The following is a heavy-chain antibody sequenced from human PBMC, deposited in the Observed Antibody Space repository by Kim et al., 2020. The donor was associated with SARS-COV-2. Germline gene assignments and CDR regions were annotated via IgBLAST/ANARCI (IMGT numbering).Heavy chain of an antibody. CDR3: ARGGDGTGWFVP. J-gene: IGHJ5*02. CDR2: IYYSGST. CDR1: GGSISSYY. D-gene: IGHD3-10*01. Sequence: SETLSLTCTVSGGSISSYYWSWIRQPPGKGLEWIGYIYYSGSTNYNPSLKSRVTISVDTSKNQFSLKLSSVTAADTAVYYCARGGDGTGWFVPWGQGTLVTVSS. V-gene: IGHV4-59*01.